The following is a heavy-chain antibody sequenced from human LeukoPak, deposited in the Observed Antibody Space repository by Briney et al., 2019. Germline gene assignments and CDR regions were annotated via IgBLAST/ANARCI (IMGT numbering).Heavy chain of an antibody. CDR3: VGYGSGSYYNYYMDV. D-gene: IGHD3-10*01. CDR2: INSDGSST. J-gene: IGHJ6*03. CDR1: GFTFSSYW. V-gene: IGHV3-74*01. Sequence: PGGSLRLSCAASGFTFSSYWMHWVRQAPGKGLVWDSRINSDGSSTSYADSVKGRFTISRDNAKNTLYLQMNSLRAEDTAVYYCVGYGSGSYYNYYMDVWGKGTTVTVSS.